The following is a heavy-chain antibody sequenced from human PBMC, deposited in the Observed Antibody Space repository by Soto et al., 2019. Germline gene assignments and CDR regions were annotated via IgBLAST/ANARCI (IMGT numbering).Heavy chain of an antibody. CDR1: GGSISSSSYY. CDR2: IYYSGST. Sequence: SLTCTVSGGSISSSSYYWGWIRQPPGKGLEWIGSIYYSGSTYYNPSLKSRVTISVDTSKNQFSLKLSSVTAADTAVYYCARPVHGYYYDSSGYYWHDAFDIWGQGTMVTVSS. V-gene: IGHV4-39*01. D-gene: IGHD3-22*01. CDR3: ARPVHGYYYDSSGYYWHDAFDI. J-gene: IGHJ3*02.